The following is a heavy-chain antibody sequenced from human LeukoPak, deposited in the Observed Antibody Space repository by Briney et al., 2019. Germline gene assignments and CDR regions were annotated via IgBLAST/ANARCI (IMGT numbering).Heavy chain of an antibody. CDR1: GFTFSSYW. V-gene: IGHV3-7*01. J-gene: IGHJ3*02. D-gene: IGHD3-22*01. Sequence: GGSLRLSCAASGFTFSSYWMSWVRQAPGKGLEWVANIKQDGSEKYYVDSVKGRFTISRDNAKNSLYLQMNSLRAEDTAVYYCASETPNYYDSSGYSSPHAFDIWGQGTMVTVSS. CDR2: IKQDGSEK. CDR3: ASETPNYYDSSGYSSPHAFDI.